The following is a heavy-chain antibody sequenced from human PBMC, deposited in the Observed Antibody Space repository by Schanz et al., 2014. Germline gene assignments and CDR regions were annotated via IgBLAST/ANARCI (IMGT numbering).Heavy chain of an antibody. Sequence: EVQLVGSGGGLVQPGGSLRLSCVVSGFTVSSDHMSWVRQAPGKGLEWVSCTNGDGTNAKYADSVKGRFTISRDNAKKTLSLQMISLRAEDTAIYFCTRSYYDFSWGSYRFRAFDIWGQGTTVIVSS. J-gene: IGHJ3*02. CDR1: GFTVSSDH. CDR2: TNGDGTNA. V-gene: IGHV3-74*02. CDR3: TRSYYDFSWGSYRFRAFDI. D-gene: IGHD3-16*02.